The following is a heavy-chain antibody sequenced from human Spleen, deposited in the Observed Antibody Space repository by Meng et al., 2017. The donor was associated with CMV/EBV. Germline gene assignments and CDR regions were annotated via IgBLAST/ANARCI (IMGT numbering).Heavy chain of an antibody. J-gene: IGHJ4*02. D-gene: IGHD3-9*01. Sequence: SVKVSCKASGGTFSSYAISWVRQAPGQGLEWMGGIIPILGIANYAQKFQGRVTITADKSTSTAYMELSSLRSDDTAVYYCARVTPTRLVDYWGQGTLVTVSS. CDR1: GGTFSSYA. CDR2: IIPILGIA. V-gene: IGHV1-69*10. CDR3: ARVTPTRLVDY.